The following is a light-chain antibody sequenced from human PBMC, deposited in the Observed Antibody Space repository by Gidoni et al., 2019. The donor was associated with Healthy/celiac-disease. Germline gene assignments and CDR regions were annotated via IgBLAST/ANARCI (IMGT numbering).Light chain of an antibody. J-gene: IGKJ4*01. Sequence: DIQMTQSPSSLSASVGDRVTITCRASQGISNYLAWYQQKPGKVPKLLIYAASTLRSGVPSRFSGSGSGTDFTLTISSLQPEDVATYYCQKYNSALTFXGXTKVEIK. V-gene: IGKV1-27*01. CDR3: QKYNSALT. CDR2: AAS. CDR1: QGISNY.